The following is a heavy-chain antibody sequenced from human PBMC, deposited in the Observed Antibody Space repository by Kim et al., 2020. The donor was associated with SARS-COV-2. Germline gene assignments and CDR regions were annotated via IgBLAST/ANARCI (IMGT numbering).Heavy chain of an antibody. V-gene: IGHV3-30*03. J-gene: IGHJ1*01. Sequence: SADGGNTYHPASVQDRFNISRDNSKNTLCRQMNSLGAEETAVYYCTYFEHWGEGTLVTVSS. CDR2: SADGGNT. CDR3: TYFEH.